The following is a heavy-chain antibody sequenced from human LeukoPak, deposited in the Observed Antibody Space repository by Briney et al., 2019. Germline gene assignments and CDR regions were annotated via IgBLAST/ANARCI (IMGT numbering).Heavy chain of an antibody. D-gene: IGHD2-21*01. CDR1: ELTESSNY. CDR3: ARHCDGVGCFDY. J-gene: IGHJ4*02. V-gene: IGHV3-66*04. Sequence: GGSLRLSCASLELTESSNYMSWVRQAPGKGLEWVSVIYSGGGTYYADSVKGRFTVSRDNSKNTLYLQMNSLRAEDTAVYYCARHCDGVGCFDYWGQGTLVTVSS. CDR2: IYSGGGT.